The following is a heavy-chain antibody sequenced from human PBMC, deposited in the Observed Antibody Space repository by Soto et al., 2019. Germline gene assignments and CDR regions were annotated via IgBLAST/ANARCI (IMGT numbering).Heavy chain of an antibody. CDR1: GFTFSSYW. CDR2: INSDGSST. D-gene: IGHD3-16*02. V-gene: IGHV3-74*01. CDR3: ARARDLSSASDY. J-gene: IGHJ4*02. Sequence: GGFLRLSCAASGFTFSSYWMHWVRQAPGKGLVWVSRINSDGSSTSYADSVKGRFTISRDNAKNTLYLQMNSLRAEDTAVYYCARARDLSSASDYWGQGTLVTVSS.